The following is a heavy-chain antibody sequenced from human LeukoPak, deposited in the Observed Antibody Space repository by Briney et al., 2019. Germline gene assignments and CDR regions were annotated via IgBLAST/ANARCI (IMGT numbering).Heavy chain of an antibody. D-gene: IGHD6-19*01. V-gene: IGHV3-30-3*01. CDR2: LSYDGINK. Sequence: GRSLRLSCAASGFTFSSYTLHWVRQAPGKGLEWLAVLSYDGINKYYADFVKGRFTISRDNSKNTQYLQMNSLRAEDTAVYYCAREHTSGWYDYWGQGTLVTVSS. CDR3: AREHTSGWYDY. J-gene: IGHJ4*02. CDR1: GFTFSSYT.